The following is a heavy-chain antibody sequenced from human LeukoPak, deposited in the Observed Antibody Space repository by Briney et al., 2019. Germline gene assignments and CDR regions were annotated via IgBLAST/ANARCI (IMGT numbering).Heavy chain of an antibody. CDR2: INPSGGST. CDR3: ARGRPYSGSYYYYYYMDG. V-gene: IGHV1-46*01. D-gene: IGHD1-26*01. J-gene: IGHJ6*03. CDR1: GYPFSSYH. Sequence: GASLKLSCEASGYPFSSYHMNWVRQAPGQGLEWMGLINPSGGSTNYAPKFQGRVTMTRNTTISTAYMELSSLRSEDTAVYYCARGRPYSGSYYYYYYMDGWVKGSTVTVCS.